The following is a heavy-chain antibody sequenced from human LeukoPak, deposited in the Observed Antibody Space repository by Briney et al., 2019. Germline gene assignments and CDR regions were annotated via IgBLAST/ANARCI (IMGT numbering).Heavy chain of an antibody. J-gene: IGHJ3*02. D-gene: IGHD3-16*01. Sequence: SQTLSLTCTVSGGSISSGSHYWSWIRQPAGKGLEWIGSIYYSGSTYYNPSLKSRVTISVDTSKNQFSLKLSSVTAADTAVYYCARDGAPDAFDIWGQGTMVTVSS. CDR1: GGSISSGSHY. V-gene: IGHV4-39*07. CDR2: IYYSGST. CDR3: ARDGAPDAFDI.